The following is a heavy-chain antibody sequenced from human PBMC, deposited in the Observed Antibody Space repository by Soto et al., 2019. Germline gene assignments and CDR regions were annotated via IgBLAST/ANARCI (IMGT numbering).Heavy chain of an antibody. Sequence: SETLSLTCAVYGGSFSGYYWSWIRQPPGKGLEWIGEINHSGSTNYNPSLKSRVTISVDTSKNQFSLKLSSVTAADTAVYYCARSGYSYGYGLRSKPFDYWGQGTLVTVSS. V-gene: IGHV4-34*01. D-gene: IGHD5-18*01. CDR1: GGSFSGYY. J-gene: IGHJ4*02. CDR3: ARSGYSYGYGLRSKPFDY. CDR2: INHSGST.